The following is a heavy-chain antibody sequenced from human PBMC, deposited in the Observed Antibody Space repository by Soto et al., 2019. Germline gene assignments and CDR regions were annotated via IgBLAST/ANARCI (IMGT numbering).Heavy chain of an antibody. Sequence: ASVKVSCKASGYTFTSYYMHWVRQAPGQGLEWMGIINPSGGSTSYAQKFQGRVTMTRDTSTSTVYMELSSLRSEDTAVYYCARASYYYDSSGLPREFDYWAQGPLVTV. D-gene: IGHD3-22*01. CDR2: INPSGGST. J-gene: IGHJ4*02. CDR1: GYTFTSYY. V-gene: IGHV1-46*01. CDR3: ARASYYYDSSGLPREFDY.